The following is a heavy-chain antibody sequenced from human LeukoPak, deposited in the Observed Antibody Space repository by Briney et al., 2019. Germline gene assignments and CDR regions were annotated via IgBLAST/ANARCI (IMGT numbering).Heavy chain of an antibody. CDR3: TRDVGISARPDFDY. J-gene: IGHJ4*02. V-gene: IGHV3-48*01. CDR1: RFTFSSYS. Sequence: GGSLRLSCAASRFTFSSYSMNWVRQAPGKGLEWVSYICSSSSTTYYADSVKGRFTISRDNAKNSLYLQMNSLRAEDTAVYYCTRDVGISARPDFDYWGQGALVTVSS. CDR2: ICSSSSTT. D-gene: IGHD6-6*01.